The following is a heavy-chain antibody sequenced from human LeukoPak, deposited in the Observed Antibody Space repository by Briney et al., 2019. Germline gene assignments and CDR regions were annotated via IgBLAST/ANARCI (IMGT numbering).Heavy chain of an antibody. J-gene: IGHJ4*02. CDR3: ARDLGSGSYGTYFDY. CDR1: GYTLTELS. Sequence: WASVKVSCKVSGYTLTELSMHWVRQAPGKGLKRMGGFDPEDGETIYAQKFQGRVTMTRDTSISTAYMELSRLRSDDTAVYYCARDLGSGSYGTYFDYWGQGTLVTVSS. CDR2: FDPEDGET. D-gene: IGHD1-26*01. V-gene: IGHV1-24*01.